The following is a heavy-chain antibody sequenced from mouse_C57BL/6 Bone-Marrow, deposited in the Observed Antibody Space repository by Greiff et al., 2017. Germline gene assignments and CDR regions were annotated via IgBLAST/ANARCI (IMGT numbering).Heavy chain of an antibody. V-gene: IGHV1-82*01. CDR2: IYPGDGDT. J-gene: IGHJ2*01. Sequence: VQLQQSGPELVKPGASVKISCKASGYAFSSSWMNWVKQRPGKGLEWIGRIYPGDGDTNYNGKFKGKATLTADKSSSTAYMQLSSRTSEDSAVYFCAPHYYGSTYFDYWGQGTTLTVSS. CDR1: GYAFSSSW. CDR3: APHYYGSTYFDY. D-gene: IGHD1-1*01.